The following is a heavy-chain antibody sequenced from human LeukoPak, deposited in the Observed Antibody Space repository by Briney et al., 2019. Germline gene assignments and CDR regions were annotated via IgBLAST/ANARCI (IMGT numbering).Heavy chain of an antibody. CDR2: ISGSGGST. CDR1: GFTFSSYA. V-gene: IGHV3-23*01. Sequence: LAGGSLRLSCAASGFTFSSYAMSWVRQAPGKGLEWVSAISGSGGSTYYADSVKGRFTISRDNSKNTLYLQMNSLRAEDTAVYYCAKDQEAVAGTGFDYWGQGTLVTVSS. CDR3: AKDQEAVAGTGFDY. J-gene: IGHJ4*02. D-gene: IGHD6-19*01.